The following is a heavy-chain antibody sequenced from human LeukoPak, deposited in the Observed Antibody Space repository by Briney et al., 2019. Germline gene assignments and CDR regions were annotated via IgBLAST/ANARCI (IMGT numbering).Heavy chain of an antibody. J-gene: IGHJ4*02. V-gene: IGHV1-46*01. CDR2: ISPSGGST. D-gene: IGHD3-9*01. CDR3: AFTRAYYDILTGYYQPNYFDY. CDR1: GYTFTSNY. Sequence: ASVKVSCKAFGYTFTSNYMHWVRQAPGQGPEWMGVISPSGGSTTYAQKFQGRVTLTRDMSTSTDYLELSSLRSEDTAVYYCAFTRAYYDILTGYYQPNYFDYWGQGTLVTVSS.